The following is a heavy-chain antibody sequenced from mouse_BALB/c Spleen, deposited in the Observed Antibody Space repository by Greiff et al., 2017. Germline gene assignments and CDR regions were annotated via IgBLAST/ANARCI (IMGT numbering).Heavy chain of an antibody. J-gene: IGHJ4*01. CDR3: ARGGLLRLRAMDY. Sequence: VQLKESGPGLVAPSQSLSITCTVSGFSLTSYGVHWVRQPPGKGLEWLGVIWAGGSTNYNSALMSRLSISKDNSKSQVFLKMNSLQTDDTAMYYCARGGLLRLRAMDYWGQGTSVAVSS. CDR1: GFSLTSYG. V-gene: IGHV2-9*02. D-gene: IGHD1-2*01. CDR2: IWAGGST.